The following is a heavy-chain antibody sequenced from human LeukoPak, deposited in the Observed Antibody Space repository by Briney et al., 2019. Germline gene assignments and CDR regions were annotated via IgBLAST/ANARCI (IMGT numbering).Heavy chain of an antibody. CDR2: VTGSGDTT. J-gene: IGHJ3*02. V-gene: IGHV3-23*01. D-gene: IGHD3-10*01. CDR1: GFTFSSHA. Sequence: GGSLRLSCAASGFTFSSHAMTWVRQAPGKGLEWVATVTGSGDTTFYADSLKGRFTISRDNSKNTVYLQMNSLRVEDTAIYYCAKDYYGSGSSYTDAFDIWGQGTMVTVSS. CDR3: AKDYYGSGSSYTDAFDI.